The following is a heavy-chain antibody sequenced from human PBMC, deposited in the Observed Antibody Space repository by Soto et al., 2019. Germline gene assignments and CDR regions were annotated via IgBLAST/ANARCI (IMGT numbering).Heavy chain of an antibody. CDR3: ARLDSGSYPYYYYYGMDV. V-gene: IGHV5-51*01. J-gene: IGHJ6*02. Sequence: DVQLVQSGAEVKKPGESLKISCKGSGYSFTTYWIGWVRQMPGKGLEWMGGIYPGASNSRYSPSFKGQVTISADNSISTAYLQWSSLKASDTAMYYCARLDSGSYPYYYYYGMDVWGQGTTVTVSS. CDR1: GYSFTTYW. D-gene: IGHD1-26*01. CDR2: IYPGASNS.